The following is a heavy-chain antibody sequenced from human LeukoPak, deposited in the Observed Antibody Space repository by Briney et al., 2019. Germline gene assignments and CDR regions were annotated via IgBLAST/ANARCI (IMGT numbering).Heavy chain of an antibody. CDR3: ARRVTSHWYFDL. J-gene: IGHJ2*01. D-gene: IGHD4-11*01. CDR1: GFTFSSYS. V-gene: IGHV3-21*04. Sequence: GGSLRLSCAASGFTFSSYSMNWVRQAPGKGLEWVSSISSSSSYIYYADSVKGRFTISRDNAKNSLYLQMNSLRAEDTAVYYCARRVTSHWYFDLWGRGTLVIVSS. CDR2: ISSSSSYI.